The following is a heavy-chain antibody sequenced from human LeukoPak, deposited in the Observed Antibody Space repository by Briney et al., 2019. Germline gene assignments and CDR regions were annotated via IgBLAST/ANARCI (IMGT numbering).Heavy chain of an antibody. CDR2: ISYDGSNK. V-gene: IGHV3-30-3*01. CDR1: GFTFSSYA. Sequence: GGSLRLSCAASGFTFSSYAMHWVRQAPGKGLEWVAVISYDGSNKYYADSVKGRFTISRDNSKNTLYLQMNSLRAEDTAVYYCARVSGIQLWGPFDYWGQGTLVTVSS. J-gene: IGHJ4*02. D-gene: IGHD5-18*01. CDR3: ARVSGIQLWGPFDY.